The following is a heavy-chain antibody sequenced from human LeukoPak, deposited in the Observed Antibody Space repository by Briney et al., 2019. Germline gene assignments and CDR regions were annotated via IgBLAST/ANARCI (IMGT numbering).Heavy chain of an antibody. J-gene: IGHJ6*04. CDR2: IYTSGST. V-gene: IGHV4-61*02. D-gene: IGHD6-6*01. CDR1: GGSISSGSYY. Sequence: SETLSLTCTVSGGSISSGSYYWSWIRQPAGTGLEWIGRIYTSGSTNYNPSLKSRVTISVDTSKNQFSLKLSSVTAADTAVYYCRSSSSGYYYYGMDVWGKGTTVTVSS. CDR3: RSSSSGYYYYGMDV.